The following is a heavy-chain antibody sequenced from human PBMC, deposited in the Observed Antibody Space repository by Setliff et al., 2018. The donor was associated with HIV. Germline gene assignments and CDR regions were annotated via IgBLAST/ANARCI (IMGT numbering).Heavy chain of an antibody. CDR3: ARHKTHPFDS. J-gene: IGHJ4*02. Sequence: SETLSLTCTVSGGSVIISHYYWAWIRQPPGKGLEWIGSISYSGSTYYNPSLKSRVTISVDTSKNQFSLKLISVTAADTAVYYCARHKTHPFDSWGQGALVTVS. CDR2: ISYSGST. CDR1: GGSVIISHYY. V-gene: IGHV4-39*01.